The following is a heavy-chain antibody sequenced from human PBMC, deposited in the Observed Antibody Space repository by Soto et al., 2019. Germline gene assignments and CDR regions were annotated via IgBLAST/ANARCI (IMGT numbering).Heavy chain of an antibody. CDR3: ARHPYYYGSGSYYNRKGYYGMDV. J-gene: IGHJ6*02. D-gene: IGHD3-10*01. CDR1: GGSISSGGYY. Sequence: PSETLSLTCTVSGGSISSGGYYWSWIRQHPGKGLEWIGYIYYSGSTYYNPSLKSRVTISVDTSKNQFSLKLSSVTAADTAVYYCARHPYYYGSGSYYNRKGYYGMDVWGQGTTVTVPS. V-gene: IGHV4-31*03. CDR2: IYYSGST.